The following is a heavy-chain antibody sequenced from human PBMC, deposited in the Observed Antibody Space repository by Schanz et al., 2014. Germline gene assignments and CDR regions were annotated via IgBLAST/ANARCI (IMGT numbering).Heavy chain of an antibody. J-gene: IGHJ4*02. D-gene: IGHD1-26*01. CDR2: ITYDGSNT. CDR1: GSTMITYA. Sequence: QAQLVDSGGGVPHPGTSLRLSSAASGSTMITYAIHRVRQPPGKGLEWVAIITYDGSNTYHADSVKGRFTISRDNSKNTLYLQMNSLRAEDAAVYYCAKDYSGSYFAYWGQGTLVTVSS. CDR3: AKDYSGSYFAY. V-gene: IGHV3-30*04.